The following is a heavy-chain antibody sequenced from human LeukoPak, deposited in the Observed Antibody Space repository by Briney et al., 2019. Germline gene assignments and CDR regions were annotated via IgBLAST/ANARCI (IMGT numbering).Heavy chain of an antibody. CDR2: ISYDGSNK. CDR3: AREISWKSGSHVYAFDI. V-gene: IGHV3-30-3*01. D-gene: IGHD1-26*01. J-gene: IGHJ3*02. Sequence: GGSLRLSCAASGFTFSSYAMHWVRQAPGKGLEWVAVISYDGSNKYYADSVKGRFTISRDNSKNTLYLQMNSLRAEDTAVYYCAREISWKSGSHVYAFDIWGQGTMVTVSS. CDR1: GFTFSSYA.